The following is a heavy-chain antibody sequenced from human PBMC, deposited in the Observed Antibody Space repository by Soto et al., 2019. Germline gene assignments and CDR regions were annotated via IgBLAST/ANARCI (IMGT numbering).Heavy chain of an antibody. J-gene: IGHJ4*02. CDR3: ARRNYYDSSGYYAFDY. CDR1: GGSISSSSYY. V-gene: IGHV4-39*01. CDR2: IYYSGST. D-gene: IGHD3-22*01. Sequence: LSLTCTVSGGSISSSSYYWGWIRQPPGKGLEWIGSIYYSGSTYYNPSLKSRVTISVDTSKNQFSLKLSSVTAADTAVYYCARRNYYDSSGYYAFDYWGQGTLVTVSS.